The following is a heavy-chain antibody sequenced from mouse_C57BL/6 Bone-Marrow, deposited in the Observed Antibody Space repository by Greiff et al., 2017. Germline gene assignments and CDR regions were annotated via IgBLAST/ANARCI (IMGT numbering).Heavy chain of an antibody. J-gene: IGHJ3*01. CDR2: IYPGSGST. CDR1: SYTFTSYW. D-gene: IGHD1-1*01. CDR3: ARNHYYGRSPFAY. Sequence: QVQLQQPGAELVKPGASVKMSCKASSYTFTSYWITWVKQRPGQGLEWIGDIYPGSGSTNYNEKFKSKATLTVDTSSSTAYMQLSSLTSEDSAVYYCARNHYYGRSPFAYWGQGTLVTVSA. V-gene: IGHV1-55*01.